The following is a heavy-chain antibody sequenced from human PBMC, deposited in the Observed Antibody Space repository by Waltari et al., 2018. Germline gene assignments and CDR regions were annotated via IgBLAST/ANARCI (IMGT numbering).Heavy chain of an antibody. J-gene: IGHJ4*02. CDR2: IYHSGST. V-gene: IGHV4-38-2*02. CDR3: AREGIDDILTGLDYFDY. D-gene: IGHD3-9*01. Sequence: QVQLQESGPGLVKPSETLSLTCAVSGYSISSGYYWGWIRQPPGKGLEWIGSIYHSGSTYDNPSLKSRVTISVDTSKNQFSLKLSSVTAADTAVYYCAREGIDDILTGLDYFDYWGQGTLVTVSS. CDR1: GYSISSGYY.